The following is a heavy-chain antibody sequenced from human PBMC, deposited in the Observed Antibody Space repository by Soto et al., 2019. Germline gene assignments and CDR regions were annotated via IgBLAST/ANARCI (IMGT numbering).Heavy chain of an antibody. CDR3: ARLGVGQRVPAAMMLPKKRTPYYFDY. D-gene: IGHD2-2*01. Sequence: PSETLSLTCTVSGGSISSSSYYWGWIRQPPGKGLEWIGSIYYSGSTYYNPSLKSRVTISVDTSKNQFSLKLSSVTAADTAVYYCARLGVGQRVPAAMMLPKKRTPYYFDYWGQGTLVTVSS. V-gene: IGHV4-39*01. CDR2: IYYSGST. CDR1: GGSISSSSYY. J-gene: IGHJ4*02.